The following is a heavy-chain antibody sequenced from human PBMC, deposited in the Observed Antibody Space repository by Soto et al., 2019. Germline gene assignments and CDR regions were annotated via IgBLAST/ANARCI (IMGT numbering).Heavy chain of an antibody. D-gene: IGHD6-19*01. Sequence: GGSLRLSCAASGFTFSSYWMSWVRQAPGKGLEWVSTINGSGSNKYYVDSVKGRFTISRDNSKNTLYLQMNSLRAEDTAVYYCAKWAYSSGWLDSDYWGQGTLVTVSS. CDR1: GFTFSSYW. V-gene: IGHV3-23*01. CDR3: AKWAYSSGWLDSDY. CDR2: INGSGSNK. J-gene: IGHJ4*02.